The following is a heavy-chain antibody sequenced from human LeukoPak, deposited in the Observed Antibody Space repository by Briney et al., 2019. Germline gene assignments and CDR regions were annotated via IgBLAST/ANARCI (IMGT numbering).Heavy chain of an antibody. V-gene: IGHV4-59*01. CDR3: ARVYDYGDYHDAFDI. Sequence: KASETLSLTCTVSGGSISSYYRSWIRQPPGKGLEWIGYIYYSGSTNYNPSLKSRVTISVDTSKNQFSLKLSSVTAADTAVYYCARVYDYGDYHDAFDIWGQGTMVTVSS. CDR2: IYYSGST. J-gene: IGHJ3*02. D-gene: IGHD4-17*01. CDR1: GGSISSYY.